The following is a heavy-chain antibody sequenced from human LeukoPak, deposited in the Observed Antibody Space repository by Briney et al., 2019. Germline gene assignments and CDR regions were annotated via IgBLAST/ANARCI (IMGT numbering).Heavy chain of an antibody. CDR1: GYSISRGYY. Sequence: SETLSLTCTVSGYSISRGYYWGWIRQPPGKGLEWMGSIYHSGSTYYNPSLKSRVTISVDTSKNQFSLKLSYVTAADTAVYYCARRTELLWFGESMYYFDYWGQGTLVTVSS. CDR2: IYHSGST. CDR3: ARRTELLWFGESMYYFDY. V-gene: IGHV4-38-2*02. D-gene: IGHD3-10*01. J-gene: IGHJ4*02.